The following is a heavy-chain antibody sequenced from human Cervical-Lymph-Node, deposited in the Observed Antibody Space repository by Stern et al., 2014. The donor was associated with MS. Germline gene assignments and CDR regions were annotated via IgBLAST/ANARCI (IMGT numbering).Heavy chain of an antibody. CDR3: VRGLPPPYIMDV. V-gene: IGHV3-11*01. CDR1: GFSFSDYY. D-gene: IGHD4-11*01. CDR2: ISNSGRTI. J-gene: IGHJ6*02. Sequence: VQLVESGGGLVKPGGSLRLSCAASGFSFSDYYMTWIRQAPGKGLEGVSYISNSGRTIFYADSVKGRFTISRDNAKNSLYLQMNSLRGDDTAVYYCVRGLPPPYIMDVWGQGTTVTVSS.